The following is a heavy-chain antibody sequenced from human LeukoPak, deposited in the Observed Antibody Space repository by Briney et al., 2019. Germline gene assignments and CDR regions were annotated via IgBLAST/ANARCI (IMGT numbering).Heavy chain of an antibody. CDR2: ISGSGGST. CDR1: GFTFSSYA. V-gene: IGHV3-23*01. D-gene: IGHD3-22*01. J-gene: IGHJ2*01. CDR3: AKPANYYDSSGYYPMSPYWYFDL. Sequence: GGSLRLSCAPSGFTFSSYAISCVRHAPGKGLECVSAISGSGGSTYYADSVKGRFTISRDNSKNTLYLQMNSLRAEDRAVYYCAKPANYYDSSGYYPMSPYWYFDLWGRGTLVTVSS.